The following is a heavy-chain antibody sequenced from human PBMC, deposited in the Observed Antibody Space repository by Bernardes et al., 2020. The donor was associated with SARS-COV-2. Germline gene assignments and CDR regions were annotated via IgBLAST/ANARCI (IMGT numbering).Heavy chain of an antibody. CDR2: ISYDGGEK. CDR1: GFTFSSYG. J-gene: IGHJ4*02. CDR3: ATTPQYEYTRVFDF. Sequence: GGSLRLSCAASGFTFSSYGMLWVRQAPGKGLEWVAVISYDGGEKFYADSVKGRFTISRDNSKNTLYLQMNSLRAEDTAVYYCATTPQYEYTRVFDFWGQGTLVTVSS. V-gene: IGHV3-30*03. D-gene: IGHD2-15*01.